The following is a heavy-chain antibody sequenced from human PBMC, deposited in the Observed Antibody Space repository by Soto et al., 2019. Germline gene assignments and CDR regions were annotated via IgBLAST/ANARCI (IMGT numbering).Heavy chain of an antibody. CDR1: GGTFSSYT. CDR3: ARVAAIAVAEDNWFDP. D-gene: IGHD6-19*01. CDR2: IIPILGIA. J-gene: IGHJ5*02. V-gene: IGHV1-69*02. Sequence: ASVKVSCKASGGTFSSYTISWVRQAPGQGLEWMGRIIPILGIANYAQKFQGRVTITADKSTSTAYMELSSLRSEDTAVYYCARVAAIAVAEDNWFDPWGQGTLVTVSS.